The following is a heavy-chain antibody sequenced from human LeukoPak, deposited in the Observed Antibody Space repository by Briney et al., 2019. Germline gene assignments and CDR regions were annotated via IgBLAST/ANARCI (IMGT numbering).Heavy chain of an antibody. D-gene: IGHD5-18*01. CDR3: ARGYNYGPYYFDY. Sequence: SETLSLTCTVSGGSISSYYWSWIRQPPGKGLELIGYIYYSGSTNYNPSLKSRVTISVDTSKNQFSLKLSSVTAADAAVYYCARGYNYGPYYFDYWGQGTLDTVSS. CDR1: GGSISSYY. V-gene: IGHV4-59*01. CDR2: IYYSGST. J-gene: IGHJ4*02.